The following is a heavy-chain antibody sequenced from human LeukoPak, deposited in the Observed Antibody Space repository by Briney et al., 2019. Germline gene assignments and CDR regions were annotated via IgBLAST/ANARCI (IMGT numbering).Heavy chain of an antibody. CDR1: GYIFTIYY. D-gene: IGHD4-17*01. J-gene: IGHJ3*02. CDR3: ARSYGDHDTFDI. CDR2: INPSGGAT. Sequence: ASVKVSCKASGYIFTIYYIHWVRQAPGQGLEWMGIINPSGGATTYAQKFQGGVTMTRDMSTSTVYMELSSLRSEDTALYYCARSYGDHDTFDIWGQGTMVTVSS. V-gene: IGHV1-46*01.